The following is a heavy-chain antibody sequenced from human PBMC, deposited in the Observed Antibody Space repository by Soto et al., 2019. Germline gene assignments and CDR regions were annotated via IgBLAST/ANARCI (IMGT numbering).Heavy chain of an antibody. D-gene: IGHD2-8*01. CDR1: GGSASSGSYY. V-gene: IGHV4-61*01. CDR3: ARDIVLMVYTD. J-gene: IGHJ4*02. CDR2: IYYSGST. Sequence: PSETLSLTCTVSGGSASSGSYYWSWIRQPPGKGLEWIGYIYYSGSTNYNPSLKSRVTISVDTSKNQFSLKLSSVTAADTAVYYCARDIVLMVYTDWGQGTQVTVSS.